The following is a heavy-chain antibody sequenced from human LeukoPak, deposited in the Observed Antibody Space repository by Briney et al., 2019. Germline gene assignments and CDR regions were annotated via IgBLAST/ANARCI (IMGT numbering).Heavy chain of an antibody. Sequence: GGSLRLSCAASGFTFSSYGMNWVRQAPGKGLEWVSSISSSSSYIYYADSVKGRFTISRDNAKNSLYLQMNSLRAEDTAVYYCARSRDYYDSPIEYFQHWGQGTLVTVSS. D-gene: IGHD3-22*01. CDR2: ISSSSSYI. J-gene: IGHJ1*01. CDR3: ARSRDYYDSPIEYFQH. V-gene: IGHV3-21*04. CDR1: GFTFSSYG.